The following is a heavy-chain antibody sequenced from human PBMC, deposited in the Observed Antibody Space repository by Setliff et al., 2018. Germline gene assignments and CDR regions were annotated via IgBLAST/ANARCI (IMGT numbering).Heavy chain of an antibody. CDR3: ARLGYRGDLDY. V-gene: IGHV4-39*01. D-gene: IGHD5-12*01. CDR2: IYNSGST. CDR1: GGSISSSSYY. Sequence: SETLSLTCTVSGGSISSSSYYWAWIRQPPGKGLEWIGSIYNSGSTYYNPSLKSRVSISVDTSKNQFSLKLSSVTAADTAVYYCARLGYRGDLDYWGQGTLVTVSS. J-gene: IGHJ4*02.